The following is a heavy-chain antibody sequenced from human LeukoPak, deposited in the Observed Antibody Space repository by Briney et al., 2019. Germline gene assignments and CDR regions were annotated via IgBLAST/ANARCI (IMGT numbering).Heavy chain of an antibody. CDR3: ASGYSGYGYFDY. Sequence: GGSLRLSCAASGFTFSSYSMNWVRQAPGKGLEWVSSISSSSSYIYYADSVKGRFTISRDNAKKSLYLQMNSLRAEDTAVYYCASGYSGYGYFDYWGQGTLVTVSS. D-gene: IGHD5-12*01. CDR1: GFTFSSYS. V-gene: IGHV3-21*01. J-gene: IGHJ4*02. CDR2: ISSSSSYI.